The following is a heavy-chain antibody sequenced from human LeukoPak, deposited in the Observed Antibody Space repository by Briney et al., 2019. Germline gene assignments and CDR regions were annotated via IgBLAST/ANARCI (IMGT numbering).Heavy chain of an antibody. D-gene: IGHD3-22*01. V-gene: IGHV1-8*03. CDR2: MNPNSGNT. CDR3: ARGPSGYYYDSTNWFDP. Sequence: ASVKVSCKASGYTFTSYDINWVRQAPGQGLEWMGWMNPNSGNTGYAQKFQGRVTITRNTSISTAYMELSSLRSEDTAVYYCARGPSGYYYDSTNWFDPWGQGTLVTVSS. CDR1: GYTFTSYD. J-gene: IGHJ5*02.